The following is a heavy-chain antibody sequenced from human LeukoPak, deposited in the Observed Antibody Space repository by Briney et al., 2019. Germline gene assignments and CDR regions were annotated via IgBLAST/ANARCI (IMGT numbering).Heavy chain of an antibody. J-gene: IGHJ4*02. CDR1: GFTFSDYY. CDR2: ISSSGSTI. Sequence: PGGSLRLSCAASGFTFSDYYMSWIRQAPGKGLEWVSYISSSGSTIYYADSVKGRFTISRDNAKKSLYLQMNSLRAEDTAVYYCTRASLSSSWPIDYWGQGTLVTVSS. V-gene: IGHV3-11*04. D-gene: IGHD6-13*01. CDR3: TRASLSSSWPIDY.